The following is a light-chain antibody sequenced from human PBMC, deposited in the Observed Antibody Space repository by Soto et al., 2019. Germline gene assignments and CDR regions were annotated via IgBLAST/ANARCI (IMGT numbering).Light chain of an antibody. V-gene: IGLV2-23*02. CDR2: EVN. CDR1: TSDVGGYDV. Sequence: QSVLTQPASVSGSPGQSITISCSGTTSDVGGYDVVSWYQQHPGKAPKLMIFEVNQRPSGVSDRFSGSKSGYTASLTISGLQAGDEADYYCCSFAGSSTFWVFGGGTKLTVL. CDR3: CSFAGSSTFWV. J-gene: IGLJ3*02.